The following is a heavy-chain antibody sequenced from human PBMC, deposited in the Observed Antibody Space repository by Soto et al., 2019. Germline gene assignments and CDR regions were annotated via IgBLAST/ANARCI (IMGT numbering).Heavy chain of an antibody. CDR1: GFTFSSYA. CDR2: ISGSGGST. V-gene: IGHV3-23*01. J-gene: IGHJ4*02. Sequence: EVQLLESGGGLVQPGGSLRLSCAASGFTFSSYAMSWVRQAPGKGLEWVSVISGSGGSTYYADSVKGRFTISRENSTNTLYLQMNSLRAEDTAVYYCAKRAWGYFYFDYWGQGTLVTVSS. CDR3: AKRAWGYFYFDY. D-gene: IGHD1-26*01.